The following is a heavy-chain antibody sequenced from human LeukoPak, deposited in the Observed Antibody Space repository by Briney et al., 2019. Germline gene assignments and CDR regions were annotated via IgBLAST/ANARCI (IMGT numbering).Heavy chain of an antibody. Sequence: ASVKVSCKASGYTFTSYDINWVRQATGQGLEWMGWMNPNSGNTGYAQKFQGRVTITRNTSISTAYMELSSLRSEDTAVYYCARGGEMATGGAFDIWGQGTMVTVSS. CDR3: ARGGEMATGGAFDI. CDR2: MNPNSGNT. CDR1: GYTFTSYD. D-gene: IGHD5-24*01. J-gene: IGHJ3*02. V-gene: IGHV1-8*03.